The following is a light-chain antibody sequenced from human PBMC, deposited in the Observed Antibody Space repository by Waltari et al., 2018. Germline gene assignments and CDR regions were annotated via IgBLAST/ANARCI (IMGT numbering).Light chain of an antibody. CDR3: CSDAGLGTYV. CDR1: SSDVGNYNL. Sequence: QSGLTQPASVSGSPGQSITISCPGTSSDVGNYNLVSWYQQYPGKAPKLMIYETTKRTSVGSDRFSGSKSGNTASLTISGLQAEDEADYYCCSDAGLGTYVFGTGTKVTVL. V-gene: IGLV2-23*01. J-gene: IGLJ1*01. CDR2: ETT.